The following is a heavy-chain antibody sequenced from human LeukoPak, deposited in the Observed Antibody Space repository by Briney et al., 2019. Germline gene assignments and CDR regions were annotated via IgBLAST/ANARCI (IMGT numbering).Heavy chain of an antibody. CDR3: AKFLPTHIVVANYYFDY. CDR2: ISGSGGTT. D-gene: IGHD2-21*01. Sequence: GGSLRLSCAASGSTFSSYAMSWVRQAPGKGLEWVSAISGSGGTTYYADSVKGRFTISRDNSKNTLYLQMNSLRAEDTAVYYCAKFLPTHIVVANYYFDYWGQGTLVTVSS. CDR1: GSTFSSYA. J-gene: IGHJ4*02. V-gene: IGHV3-23*01.